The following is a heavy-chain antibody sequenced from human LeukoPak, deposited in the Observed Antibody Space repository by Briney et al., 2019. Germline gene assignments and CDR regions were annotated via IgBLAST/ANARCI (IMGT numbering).Heavy chain of an antibody. Sequence: SVKVSCKASGGTFSSYAISWVRQAPGQGLEWMGRIIPILGIANYAQKFQGRVTITADTSTSTAYMELRSLRSDDTAVYYCVRESSITGDFDYWGQGTLVTVSS. CDR2: IIPILGIA. J-gene: IGHJ4*02. D-gene: IGHD7-27*01. CDR1: GGTFSSYA. V-gene: IGHV1-69*04. CDR3: VRESSITGDFDY.